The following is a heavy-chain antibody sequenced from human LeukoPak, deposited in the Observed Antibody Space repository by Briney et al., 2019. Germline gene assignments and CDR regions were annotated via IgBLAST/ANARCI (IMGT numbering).Heavy chain of an antibody. V-gene: IGHV3-30*01. Sequence: GGSLRLSCAASGFNFNNYALHWVRQAPGRGLDWVAFISYDGRNKYYADSVKGRFTISRDNSKNTLHLQMNSLKAEDTAVYYCARGYYSSSWTEYFQHWGQGTLVTVSS. CDR2: ISYDGRNK. D-gene: IGHD6-13*01. J-gene: IGHJ1*01. CDR1: GFNFNNYA. CDR3: ARGYYSSSWTEYFQH.